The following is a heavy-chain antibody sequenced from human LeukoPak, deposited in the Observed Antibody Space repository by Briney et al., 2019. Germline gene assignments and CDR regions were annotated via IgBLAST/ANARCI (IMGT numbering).Heavy chain of an antibody. V-gene: IGHV3-9*01. Sequence: GGSLRLSCAASGFTFDDYAMHWVRQAPGKGLEWVSGISWNSGSIGYADSVKGRFTISRDNAKNSLYLQMNRLRAEDTALYYCAKAPCGGDCYADYWGQGTLVTVSS. J-gene: IGHJ4*02. CDR1: GFTFDDYA. CDR3: AKAPCGGDCYADY. CDR2: ISWNSGSI. D-gene: IGHD2-21*02.